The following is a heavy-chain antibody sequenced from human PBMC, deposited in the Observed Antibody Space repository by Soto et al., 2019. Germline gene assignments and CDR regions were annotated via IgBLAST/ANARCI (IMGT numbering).Heavy chain of an antibody. J-gene: IGHJ4*02. Sequence: GGSLRLSCETSGFSFSVYGMHWVRQAPGKGLEWVAVIWYDASKQFYAASVEGRFTISRDNSKTILYLQMNSLRAEDTAVYYCAAWAEGATEVHWGQGTLVTVSS. CDR2: IWYDASKQ. CDR1: GFSFSVYG. CDR3: AAWAEGATEVH. V-gene: IGHV3-33*01. D-gene: IGHD2-15*01.